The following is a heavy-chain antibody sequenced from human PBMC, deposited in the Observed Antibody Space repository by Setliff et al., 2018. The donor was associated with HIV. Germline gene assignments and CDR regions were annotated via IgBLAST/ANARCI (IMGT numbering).Heavy chain of an antibody. CDR1: GISFGNHW. CDR3: ARPYTVWVYGMDV. V-gene: IGHV3-74*01. D-gene: IGHD2-8*01. J-gene: IGHJ6*02. CDR2: INADGSIT. Sequence: LRLSCGASGISFGNHWMYWVRQAPGKGLVWVSRINADGSITDYADSVKGRFTISRDNAKNTLYMQMNSLRGEDTDVFYCARPYTVWVYGMDVWGQGTTVTVSS.